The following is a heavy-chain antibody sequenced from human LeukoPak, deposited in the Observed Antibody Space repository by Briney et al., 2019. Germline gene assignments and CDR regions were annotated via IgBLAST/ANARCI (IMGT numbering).Heavy chain of an antibody. CDR2: MYYRGNT. J-gene: IGHJ4*02. Sequence: SETLSLTCIVSGGSISTITYYWGWIRQPPGKGLEWVGHMYYRGNTFYNPSLKSRVTISVDTSKNQFSLKLRSVTAADTAVYYCVQDWAWGAFAYWGQGTLVTVSS. CDR1: GGSISTITYY. V-gene: IGHV4-39*07. CDR3: VQDWAWGAFAY. D-gene: IGHD7-27*01.